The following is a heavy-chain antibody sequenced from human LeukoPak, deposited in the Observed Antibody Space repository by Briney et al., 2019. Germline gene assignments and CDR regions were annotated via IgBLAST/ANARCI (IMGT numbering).Heavy chain of an antibody. CDR2: IYPGDSDT. CDR1: GYSFTSYR. Sequence: GESLKISCKGSGYSFTSYRIGWVRQMPGKGLEWMGTIYPGDSDTRYSPSFQGQVTISADKSISTAYLQWNSPKASDTGMYYCAGRLGVRGVTHFDHWGQGTLVTVSS. J-gene: IGHJ4*02. D-gene: IGHD3-10*01. V-gene: IGHV5-51*01. CDR3: AGRLGVRGVTHFDH.